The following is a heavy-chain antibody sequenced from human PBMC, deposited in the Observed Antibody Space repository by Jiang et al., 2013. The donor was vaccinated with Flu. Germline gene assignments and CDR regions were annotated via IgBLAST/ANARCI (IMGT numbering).Heavy chain of an antibody. D-gene: IGHD5-24*01. V-gene: IGHV1-2*06. CDR2: INPNSGGT. J-gene: IGHJ3*02. Sequence: EVKKPGASVKVSCKASGYTFTGYYMHWVRQAPGQGLEWMGRINPNSGGTNYAQKFQGRVTMTRDTSISTAYMELSRLRSDDTAVYYCAQRAALDWLQPNDAFDIWGQGTMVTVSS. CDR1: GYTFTGYY. CDR3: AQRAALDWLQPNDAFDI.